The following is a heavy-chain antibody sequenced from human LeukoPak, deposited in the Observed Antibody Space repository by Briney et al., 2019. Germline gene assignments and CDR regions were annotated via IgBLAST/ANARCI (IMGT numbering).Heavy chain of an antibody. J-gene: IGHJ4*02. CDR3: ARSEWLASFDY. CDR2: IYYSGST. Sequence: KPSETLSLTCSVSGGSIGSYYWSWIRQPPGKGLEWIGYIYYSGSTNYKPSLKSRLTISADTSKNQFSLKLNSVTAADTAVYYCARSEWLASFDYWGRGTLVTVSS. CDR1: GGSIGSYY. D-gene: IGHD6-19*01. V-gene: IGHV4-59*08.